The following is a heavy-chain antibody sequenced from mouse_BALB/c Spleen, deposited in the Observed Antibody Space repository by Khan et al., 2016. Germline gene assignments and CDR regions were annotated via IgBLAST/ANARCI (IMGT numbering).Heavy chain of an antibody. CDR1: GFSLTNYG. Sequence: QVQLKESGPGLVAPSQNLSITCTVSGFSLTNYGVSWVRQPPGKGLEWLGVIWGDGSTNYHSDLISRLSISKDNSKSHVFLQRNSLQTDDAATYYCAKSPNWGNWDMDYWGQGTTVTVSS. CDR2: IWGDGST. V-gene: IGHV2-3*01. CDR3: AKSPNWGNWDMDY. D-gene: IGHD4-1*01. J-gene: IGHJ4*01.